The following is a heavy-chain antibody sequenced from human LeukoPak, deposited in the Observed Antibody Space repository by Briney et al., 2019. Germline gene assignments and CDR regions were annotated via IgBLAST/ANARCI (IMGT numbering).Heavy chain of an antibody. CDR2: ISSSSSYI. CDR1: GLTFSSYS. CDR3: AIIAAPGPDAFNI. J-gene: IGHJ3*02. Sequence: GGSLRLSCAASGLTFSSYSMNWVRQAPGKGLEWVSSISSSSSYIYYADSVKGRFTISRDNSKNTLYLQMNSLRAEDTAVYYCAIIAAPGPDAFNIWGQGTMVTVSS. D-gene: IGHD6-6*01. V-gene: IGHV3-21*01.